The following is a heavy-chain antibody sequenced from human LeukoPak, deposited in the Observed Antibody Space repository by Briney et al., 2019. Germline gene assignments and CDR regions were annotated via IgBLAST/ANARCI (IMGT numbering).Heavy chain of an antibody. CDR2: IKQDGSEK. V-gene: IGHV3-7*04. Sequence: GGSLRLSCAASGFTFSSYWMNWIRQAPERGLEWVANIKQDGSEKYYVDSVKGRFTISRDNAKNSLYLQMNSLRAEDTALYYCARGTNIAAGIFDYWGQGTLVTFSS. CDR1: GFTFSSYW. J-gene: IGHJ4*02. D-gene: IGHD6-13*01. CDR3: ARGTNIAAGIFDY.